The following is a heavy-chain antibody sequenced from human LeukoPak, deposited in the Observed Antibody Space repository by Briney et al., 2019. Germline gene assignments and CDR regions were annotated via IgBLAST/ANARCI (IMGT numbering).Heavy chain of an antibody. J-gene: IGHJ4*02. Sequence: GASLRLSCAASGFTFSSYAMHWVRQAPGKGLDWVAAITYSGGSKYYADSVKGRFTISRDNSKNTLYLQMNTLRAEDTAVYYCAKDRDYYAVDYWGQGTLVTVSS. CDR1: GFTFSSYA. CDR2: ITYSGGSK. CDR3: AKDRDYYAVDY. V-gene: IGHV3-23*01. D-gene: IGHD3-22*01.